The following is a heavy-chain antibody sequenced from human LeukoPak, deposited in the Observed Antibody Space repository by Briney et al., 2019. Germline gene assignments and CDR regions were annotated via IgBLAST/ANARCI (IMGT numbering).Heavy chain of an antibody. Sequence: GGSLRLSCAASGFTFSSYAMSWVRQAPGKELEWVSAISGSGGSTYYADSVKGRFTISRGNSKNTLYLQMNSLRAEDTAVYYCAKDYYDSSGYYYVWYYWGQGTLVTVSS. V-gene: IGHV3-23*01. CDR2: ISGSGGST. CDR3: AKDYYDSSGYYYVWYY. J-gene: IGHJ4*02. D-gene: IGHD3-22*01. CDR1: GFTFSSYA.